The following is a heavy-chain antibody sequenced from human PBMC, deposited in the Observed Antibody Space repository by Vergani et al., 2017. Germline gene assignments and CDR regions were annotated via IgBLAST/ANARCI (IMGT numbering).Heavy chain of an antibody. V-gene: IGHV1-69*06. CDR2: IIPIFGTA. Sequence: QVQLVQSGAEVKKPGSSVKVSCKASGGTFSSYAISWVRQAPGQGLEWMGGIIPIFGTANYAQKFQGRVTITADKSTSTAYMELSSLRSEDTAVYYCAREGPLYGSGGSCYPISYYYYYGMDVWGQGTTVTVSS. CDR1: GGTFSSYA. D-gene: IGHD2-15*01. J-gene: IGHJ6*02. CDR3: AREGPLYGSGGSCYPISYYYYYGMDV.